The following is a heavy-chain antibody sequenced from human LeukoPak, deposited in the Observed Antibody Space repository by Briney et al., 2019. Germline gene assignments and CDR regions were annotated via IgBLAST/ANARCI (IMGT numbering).Heavy chain of an antibody. CDR2: ISAYNGNT. D-gene: IGHD6-19*01. V-gene: IGHV1-18*01. J-gene: IGHJ4*02. CDR1: GYTFTIYG. CDR3: AREAYSSGYFDY. Sequence: ASVNVSCKASGYTFTIYGISWVRQAPGQGLEWMGWISAYNGNTNYAQKLQGRVTMTTDTSTSTAYMELRSLRSDDTAVYYCAREAYSSGYFDYWGQGTLVTVSS.